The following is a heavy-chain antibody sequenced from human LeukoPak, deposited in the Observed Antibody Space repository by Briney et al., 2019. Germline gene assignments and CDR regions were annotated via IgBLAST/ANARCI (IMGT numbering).Heavy chain of an antibody. Sequence: GGSLRLSCAASGFSFSTYSMIWVRQAPGKGLEWVSSVSGTSEYIYYADSVRGRFTISRDNAKNSLYLQMNSLRAEDTAVYYCARDEGNVLRYFDWFQPYGMDVWGQGTTVTVSS. CDR1: GFSFSTYS. CDR3: ARDEGNVLRYFDWFQPYGMDV. J-gene: IGHJ6*02. CDR2: VSGTSEYI. D-gene: IGHD3-9*01. V-gene: IGHV3-21*01.